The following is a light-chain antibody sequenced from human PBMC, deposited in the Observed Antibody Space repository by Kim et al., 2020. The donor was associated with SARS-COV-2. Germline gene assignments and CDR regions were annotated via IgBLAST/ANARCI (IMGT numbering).Light chain of an antibody. J-gene: IGKJ4*01. CDR2: DTF. CDR3: QQYSGSPLT. Sequence: IVLTQSPGTLSLSPGERATLSCRASQSLANNKLAWYQQKPGQPPRILIYDTFNRPAGFPDRFSGSGSGTDYTLTISRLEPEDFVVYYCQQYSGSPLTFGGGTKVDIK. V-gene: IGKV3-20*01. CDR1: QSLANNK.